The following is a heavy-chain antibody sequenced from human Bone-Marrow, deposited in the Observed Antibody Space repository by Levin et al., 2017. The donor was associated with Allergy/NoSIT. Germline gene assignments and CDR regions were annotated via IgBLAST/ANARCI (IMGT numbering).Heavy chain of an antibody. Sequence: LSLTCAASGFIFSNYAMNWVRQAPGKGLELVSQISGSGGNTHYADSVKGRFTFSRDNSKNTLYLQMNSLRAEDTAVYYCAGYDTSAYHSPFDYWGQGTLVTVSS. CDR3: AGYDTSAYHSPFDY. D-gene: IGHD3-22*01. CDR1: GFIFSNYA. J-gene: IGHJ4*02. CDR2: ISGSGGNT. V-gene: IGHV3-23*01.